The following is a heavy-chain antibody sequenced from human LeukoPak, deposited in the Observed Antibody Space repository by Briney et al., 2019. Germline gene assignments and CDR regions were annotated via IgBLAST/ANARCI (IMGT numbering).Heavy chain of an antibody. J-gene: IGHJ6*03. Sequence: ASVKVSCKASGYTFTSYDINWVRQATGQGLEWMGWMNPNSGNTGYAQKFQGRVTITRNTSISTAYMELGSLRSEDTAVYYCARGRVSIFGVVHRPYYYYMDVWGKGTTVTVS. CDR2: MNPNSGNT. CDR3: ARGRVSIFGVVHRPYYYYMDV. D-gene: IGHD3-3*01. CDR1: GYTFTSYD. V-gene: IGHV1-8*03.